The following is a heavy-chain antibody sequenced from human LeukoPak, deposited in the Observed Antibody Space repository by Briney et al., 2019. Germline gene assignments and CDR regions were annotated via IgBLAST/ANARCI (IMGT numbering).Heavy chain of an antibody. CDR1: GFTFSSYW. J-gene: IGHJ4*02. V-gene: IGHV3-7*01. D-gene: IGHD3-22*01. CDR2: IKQDGSEK. CDR3: ARDLYYYDSSGYDY. Sequence: GGSLRLSCAASGFTFSSYWMSWVRQAPGKGLEWVANIKQDGSEKYYVDSVKGRFTISRDNAKNSLYLQMNSLRAEDTAVYYCARDLYYYDSSGYDYWGQGTLVTVSS.